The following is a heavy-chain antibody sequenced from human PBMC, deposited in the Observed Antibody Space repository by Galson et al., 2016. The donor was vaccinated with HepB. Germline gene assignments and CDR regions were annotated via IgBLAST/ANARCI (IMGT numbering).Heavy chain of an antibody. CDR3: AHRRRREWELLDYLGY. D-gene: IGHD1-26*01. CDR2: IYWDDDK. Sequence: PALVNPTQTLTLTCTFSGFSLRTDGVGVAWIRQPPGKALEWLALIYWDDDKRYSPSLKSRLTISKDNSKNQVVLTMTNMDPVDTATYYCAHRRRREWELLDYLGYWGPGTLVTVSS. J-gene: IGHJ4*02. V-gene: IGHV2-5*02. CDR1: GFSLRTDGVG.